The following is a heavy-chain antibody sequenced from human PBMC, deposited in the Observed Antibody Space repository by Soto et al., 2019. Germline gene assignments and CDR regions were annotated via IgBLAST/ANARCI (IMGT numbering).Heavy chain of an antibody. CDR1: GYTFTSYG. Sequence: ASVKVSCKASGYTFTSYGISWVRQAPGQGLEWMGWISAYNGNTNYAQKLQGRVTMTTDTSTSTAYMELRSLRSDDTAVYYCARDDMVRGVIMHLALDVWGQGTTVTVSS. CDR2: ISAYNGNT. CDR3: ARDDMVRGVIMHLALDV. V-gene: IGHV1-18*04. D-gene: IGHD3-10*01. J-gene: IGHJ6*02.